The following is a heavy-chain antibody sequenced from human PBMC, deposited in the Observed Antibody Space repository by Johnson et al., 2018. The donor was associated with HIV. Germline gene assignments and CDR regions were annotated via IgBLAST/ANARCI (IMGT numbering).Heavy chain of an antibody. CDR3: ARAPRPDAFDI. Sequence: VQLVESGGGLVKPGGSLRLSCAASGFIFSDYYMSWIRQAPGKGLEWVSVIYSGGSTYYADSVKGRFTISRDNSKNTLYLQMNSLRAEDTAVYYCARAPRPDAFDIWGQGTMVTVSS. CDR2: IYSGGST. V-gene: IGHV3-66*01. J-gene: IGHJ3*02. CDR1: GFIFSDYY.